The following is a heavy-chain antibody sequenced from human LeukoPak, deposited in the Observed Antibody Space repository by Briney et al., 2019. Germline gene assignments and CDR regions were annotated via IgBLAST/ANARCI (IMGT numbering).Heavy chain of an antibody. CDR2: IIPIFGTA. D-gene: IGHD2-2*01. V-gene: IGHV1-69*13. Sequence: GASVKVSCKASGGTFSSYAISWVRQAPGQGLEWMGGIIPIFGTANYAQKFLGRVTITADESTSTAYMELSSLRSEDTAVYYCATGQTGKTIVVVPAAVHEEDAFDIRGQGAMVTVSS. CDR3: ATGQTGKTIVVVPAAVHEEDAFDI. J-gene: IGHJ3*02. CDR1: GGTFSSYA.